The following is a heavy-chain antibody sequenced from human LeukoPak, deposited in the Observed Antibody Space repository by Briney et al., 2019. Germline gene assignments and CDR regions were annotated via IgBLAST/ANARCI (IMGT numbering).Heavy chain of an antibody. Sequence: GGSLRLSCAASGFTFSNAWMSWVRQAPGKGLEWVGRIKSKTDGGTTDYAAPVKGRFTISRDDSKNTLYLQMNSLKTEDTAVYYCTTALSPRSGGNPMIWENYYYYYMDVWGKGTTVTVSS. CDR3: TTALSPRSGGNPMIWENYYYYYMDV. CDR2: IKSKTDGGTT. D-gene: IGHD4-23*01. V-gene: IGHV3-15*01. J-gene: IGHJ6*03. CDR1: GFTFSNAW.